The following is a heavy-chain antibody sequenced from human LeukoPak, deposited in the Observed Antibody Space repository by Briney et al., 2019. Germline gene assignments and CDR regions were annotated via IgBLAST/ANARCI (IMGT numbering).Heavy chain of an antibody. CDR2: INNDGRTT. Sequence: GGSLRLSCEASGFTFSNYWMQWVRHTPGKGLVWVSRINNDGRTTWYADAVKGRFTVSRDNAKSTLYLQMNSLRADDMGVYYCARSATAAADYWGQGTLVTVSS. D-gene: IGHD6-13*01. V-gene: IGHV3-74*01. CDR3: ARSATAAADY. J-gene: IGHJ4*02. CDR1: GFTFSNYW.